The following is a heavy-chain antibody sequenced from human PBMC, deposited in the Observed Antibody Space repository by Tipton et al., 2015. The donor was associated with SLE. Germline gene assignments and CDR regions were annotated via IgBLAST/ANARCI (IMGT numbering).Heavy chain of an antibody. CDR2: IWYNGVI. V-gene: IGHV4-31*03. D-gene: IGHD5-18*01. J-gene: IGHJ5*02. Sequence: TLSLTCTVSGGSISGRDYHWTWIRQHPGKGLEWIGQIWYNGVIYYNPSLRSRLDISVDTSKNQFSLKLNSVTAADTAVYYCARARTALHGEGWFDPWGRGTLVSVST. CDR3: ARARTALHGEGWFDP. CDR1: GGSISGRDYH.